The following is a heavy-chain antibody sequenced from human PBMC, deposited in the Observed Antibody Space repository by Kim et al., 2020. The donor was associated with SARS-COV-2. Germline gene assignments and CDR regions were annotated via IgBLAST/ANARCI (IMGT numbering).Heavy chain of an antibody. CDR1: GYTFTSYA. V-gene: IGHV7-4-1*02. D-gene: IGHD2-8*01. Sequence: ASVKVSCKASGYTFTSYAMNWVRQAPGQGLEWMGWINTNTGNPTYAQGFTGRFVFSLDTSVSTAYLQISSLKAEDTAVYYCARVYFNRGYYYYMDVWGKGTTVTVSS. J-gene: IGHJ6*03. CDR3: ARVYFNRGYYYYMDV. CDR2: INTNTGNP.